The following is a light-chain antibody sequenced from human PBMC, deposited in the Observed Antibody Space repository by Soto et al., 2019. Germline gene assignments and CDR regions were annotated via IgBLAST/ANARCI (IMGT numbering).Light chain of an antibody. V-gene: IGLV2-14*01. Sequence: QSVLTQPASVSGSPGQSITISCTGTSSDVGGYNYVSWYQQHPGKAPKLMIYEVSNRPSGVSNRFSGSKSGNTASLTISGLQAEDEADYYCSSYTSSSSLMFGGGTQRPSS. CDR2: EVS. CDR3: SSYTSSSSLM. J-gene: IGLJ7*01. CDR1: SSDVGGYNY.